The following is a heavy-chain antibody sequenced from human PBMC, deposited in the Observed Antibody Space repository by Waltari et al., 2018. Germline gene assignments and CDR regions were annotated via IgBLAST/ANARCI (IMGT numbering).Heavy chain of an antibody. CDR1: GYTFTSYY. CDR3: ASEDSTGYYYGGPDWYFDL. CDR2: INPSGGST. V-gene: IGHV1-46*01. D-gene: IGHD3-22*01. J-gene: IGHJ2*01. Sequence: QVQLVQSGAEVKKPGASVKVSCKASGYTFTSYYMHWVRQAPGQGLEWMGIINPSGGSTSYAKKFQGRVTMTRDTSTSTVYMELSSLRSEDTAVYYCASEDSTGYYYGGPDWYFDLWGRGTLVTVSS.